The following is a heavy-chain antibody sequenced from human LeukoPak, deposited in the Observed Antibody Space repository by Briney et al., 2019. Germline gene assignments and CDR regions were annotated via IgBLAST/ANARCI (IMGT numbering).Heavy chain of an antibody. V-gene: IGHV3-13*04. CDR2: IGTAGDT. Sequence: GGSLRLSCAASGFTFSSYDMHWVRQATGKGLEWVSAIGTAGDTYYPGSVKGRFTISRDNSKNTLYMQINSLRAEDTALYYCAKRSRDSSGWFDSWGQGTLVTVSS. CDR1: GFTFSSYD. CDR3: AKRSRDSSGWFDS. D-gene: IGHD6-19*01. J-gene: IGHJ5*01.